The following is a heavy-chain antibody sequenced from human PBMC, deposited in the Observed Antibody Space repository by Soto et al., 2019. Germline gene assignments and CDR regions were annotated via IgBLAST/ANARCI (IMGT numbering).Heavy chain of an antibody. D-gene: IGHD3-16*01. CDR3: ARDLPGGLDYYYYGMDV. Sequence: EVQLVESGGGLVQPGGSLRLSCAASGFTFSSYSMNWVRQAPGKGLEWVSYISSSSSTIYYADSVKGRFTISRDNAKNSLYLQMNSLRDEDTAVYYCARDLPGGLDYYYYGMDVCGQGTTVTVSS. V-gene: IGHV3-48*02. CDR2: ISSSSSTI. CDR1: GFTFSSYS. J-gene: IGHJ6*02.